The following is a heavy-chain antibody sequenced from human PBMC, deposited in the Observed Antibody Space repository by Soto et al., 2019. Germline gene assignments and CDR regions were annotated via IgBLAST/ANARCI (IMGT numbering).Heavy chain of an antibody. CDR1: VFTFSSYS. CDR3: ARVRYSSSWYRKNYYYGMDV. Sequence: GGSLRLSCAASVFTFSSYSMNWVRQAPGKGLEWVSSISSSSSYIYYADSVKGRFTISRDNAKNSLYLQMNSLRAEDTAVYYCARVRYSSSWYRKNYYYGMDVWGQGTTVTVSS. J-gene: IGHJ6*02. CDR2: ISSSSSYI. D-gene: IGHD6-13*01. V-gene: IGHV3-21*01.